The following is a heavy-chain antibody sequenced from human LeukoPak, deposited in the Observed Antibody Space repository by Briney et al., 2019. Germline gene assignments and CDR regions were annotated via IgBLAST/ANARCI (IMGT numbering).Heavy chain of an antibody. D-gene: IGHD4-17*01. Sequence: GGSLRLSCAASGFTFSSYSMNWVRRAPGKGLEWVSFISSSSSYIYYADSVKGRFTISRDNAKNSLYLQMNSLRAEDTAVYYCARDLGTVTGYFDYWGQGTLVTVSS. J-gene: IGHJ4*02. CDR1: GFTFSSYS. CDR3: ARDLGTVTGYFDY. V-gene: IGHV3-21*01. CDR2: ISSSSSYI.